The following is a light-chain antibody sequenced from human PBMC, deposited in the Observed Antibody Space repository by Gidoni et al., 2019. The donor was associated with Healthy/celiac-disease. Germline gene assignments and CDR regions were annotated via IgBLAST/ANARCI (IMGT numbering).Light chain of an antibody. V-gene: IGKV1-9*01. J-gene: IGKJ4*01. CDR1: QGISSY. CDR2: AAS. CDR3: QQLNSYPHT. Sequence: DIQLTQSPSFLSASVGARVTITCRASQGISSYLAWYQQKPGKAPKLLIYAASTWHSGVPSRFSGSGSGTEFTLTISSLQPEDFATYYCQQLNSYPHTFGGGTKVEIK.